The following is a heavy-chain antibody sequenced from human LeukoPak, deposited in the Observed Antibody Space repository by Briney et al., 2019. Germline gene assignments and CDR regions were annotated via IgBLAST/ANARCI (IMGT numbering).Heavy chain of an antibody. V-gene: IGHV3-30*02. Sequence: GRSLRLSCAASGFTFSSYGMHWVRQAPGKGLEGVAFIRYDGSNKYYADSVKGRFTISRDNSKNALYLQMNSLRAEDTAVYYCAKDDYDILTGYYNVGYWGQGTLVTVSS. CDR3: AKDDYDILTGYYNVGY. CDR2: IRYDGSNK. D-gene: IGHD3-9*01. CDR1: GFTFSSYG. J-gene: IGHJ4*02.